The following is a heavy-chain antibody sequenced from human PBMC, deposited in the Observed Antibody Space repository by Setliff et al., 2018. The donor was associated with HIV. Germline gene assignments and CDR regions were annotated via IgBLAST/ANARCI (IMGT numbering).Heavy chain of an antibody. CDR3: ASSTITIFGVVPYYFDY. V-gene: IGHV1-3*01. Sequence: ASVKVSCKASGSTFSSYAFHWVRQAPGQRLEWMGWINAGNGKTKYSQKFQSRVTITRGTSASTAYMELHSLRSEDTAIYYCASSTITIFGVVPYYFDYWGQGTLVTVSS. CDR1: GSTFSSYA. D-gene: IGHD3-3*01. J-gene: IGHJ4*02. CDR2: INAGNGKT.